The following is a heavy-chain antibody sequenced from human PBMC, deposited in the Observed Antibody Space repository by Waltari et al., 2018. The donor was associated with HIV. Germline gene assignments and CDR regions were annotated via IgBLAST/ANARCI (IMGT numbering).Heavy chain of an antibody. D-gene: IGHD5-12*01. Sequence: QVQLVQSGAEVKKPGSSVKVSCKASGGTFSSYAISWVRQAPGQGLEWMGGIIPIFGTANYAQKFQGRVTSTADESTSTAYMELSSLRSEDTAVYYCARRYSGYPYYYYYYGMDVWGQGTTVTVSS. V-gene: IGHV1-69*01. CDR3: ARRYSGYPYYYYYYGMDV. CDR1: GGTFSSYA. CDR2: IIPIFGTA. J-gene: IGHJ6*02.